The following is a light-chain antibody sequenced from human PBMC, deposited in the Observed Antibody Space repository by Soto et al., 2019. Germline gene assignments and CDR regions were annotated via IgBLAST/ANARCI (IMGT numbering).Light chain of an antibody. V-gene: IGKV1-12*01. CDR1: QNIDTW. J-gene: IGKJ4*01. CDR3: QQAKDFPLT. CDR2: GSS. Sequence: DIRMTQSPPSVSVSIGDTVTITCRASQNIDTWLAWYQQKPGKAPKLLMYGSSTLQSGVPSRFSASRSGTDFTLSISSLQPEDSATYFCQQAKDFPLTFGGGTKVEIK.